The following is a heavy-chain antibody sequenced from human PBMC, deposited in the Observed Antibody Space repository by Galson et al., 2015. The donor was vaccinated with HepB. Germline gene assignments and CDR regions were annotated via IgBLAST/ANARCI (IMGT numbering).Heavy chain of an antibody. D-gene: IGHD3-3*01. J-gene: IGHJ6*03. CDR1: GLTFNASA. CDR2: INWNGGTI. V-gene: IGHV3-9*01. CDR3: AKDRRSGYYYFYMDV. Sequence: SLRLYCATSGLTFNASAMHRVRQGPGKGLEWVSSINWNGGTIGYADSVKGRFTVFRDKAKKSLYLQMNSLRIGDTALYFCAKDRRSGYYYFYMDVWGKGTTVTVSS.